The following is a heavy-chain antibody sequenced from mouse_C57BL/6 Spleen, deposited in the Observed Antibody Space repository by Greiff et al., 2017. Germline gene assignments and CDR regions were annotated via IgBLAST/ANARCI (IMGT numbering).Heavy chain of an antibody. CDR3: TRNSLSGYYFDY. CDR1: GFTFSDAW. CDR2: IRNKANNHAT. Sequence: EVKVEESGGGLVQPGGSMKLSCAASGFTFSDAWMDWVRQSPEKGLEWVAEIRNKANNHATYYAESVKGRFTISRDDSKSSVYLQMNSLRAEDTGIYYCTRNSLSGYYFDYWGQGTTLTVSS. V-gene: IGHV6-6*01. D-gene: IGHD6-2*01. J-gene: IGHJ2*01.